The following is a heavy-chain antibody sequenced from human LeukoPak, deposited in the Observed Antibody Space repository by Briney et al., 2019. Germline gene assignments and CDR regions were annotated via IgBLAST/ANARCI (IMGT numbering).Heavy chain of an antibody. V-gene: IGHV5-51*01. CDR2: IYPGGSDT. D-gene: IGHD5-18*01. Sequence: GGSLEISCEGSGCGFTSYWIAWVRQMPGKGLEWMGIIYPGGSDTRYSASFQGQVTISADKSISTAYLQWRSLKASDTAMYYCARQWYEDTAMVDYWGQGTLVTVSS. CDR3: ARQWYEDTAMVDY. CDR1: GCGFTSYW. J-gene: IGHJ4*02.